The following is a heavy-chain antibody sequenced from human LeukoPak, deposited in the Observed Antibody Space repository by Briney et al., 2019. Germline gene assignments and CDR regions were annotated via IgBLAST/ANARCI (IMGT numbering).Heavy chain of an antibody. CDR2: INTSGDST. CDR3: ARENDYGNNWFDP. Sequence: ASVKVSCKASGYSXSSYYMHGVRQAPGQGLEWMGIINTSGDSTTYAQKFQGRVTMTRDTSTRTVYMELSSLRSDDTAVYYCARENDYGNNWFDPWGQGTLVTVSS. J-gene: IGHJ5*02. V-gene: IGHV1-46*01. CDR1: GYSXSSYY. D-gene: IGHD4-17*01.